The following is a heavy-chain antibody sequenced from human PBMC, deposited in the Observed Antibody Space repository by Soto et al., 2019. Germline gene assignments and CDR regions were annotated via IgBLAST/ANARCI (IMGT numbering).Heavy chain of an antibody. Sequence: QVQLLQSGAEVKKPAASVKVSCKASVYNFTSYGISWVRQAAGQGLEWMGWISAYNGNTNYAQKLQGRVTMTTDTSTRTAYMELRSLRSDATAVYYCARDELGDPSVYWGQGTLVTVSS. V-gene: IGHV1-18*01. CDR2: ISAYNGNT. D-gene: IGHD3-16*01. CDR3: ARDELGDPSVY. CDR1: VYNFTSYG. J-gene: IGHJ4*02.